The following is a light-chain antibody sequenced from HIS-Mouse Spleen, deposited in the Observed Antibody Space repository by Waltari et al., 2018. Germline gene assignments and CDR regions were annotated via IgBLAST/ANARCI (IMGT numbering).Light chain of an antibody. CDR2: DNK. Sequence: QSVLTQPPSVSAAPGQKVTISCSGSSSNIGNNYVSWYQQHPGTAPKLLIYDNKKRPSGMPDRFSGSKSGTSATLGITGLQTGDEADYYCGTWDSSLSAGVFGTGTKVTVL. V-gene: IGLV1-51*01. CDR1: SSNIGNNY. CDR3: GTWDSSLSAGV. J-gene: IGLJ1*01.